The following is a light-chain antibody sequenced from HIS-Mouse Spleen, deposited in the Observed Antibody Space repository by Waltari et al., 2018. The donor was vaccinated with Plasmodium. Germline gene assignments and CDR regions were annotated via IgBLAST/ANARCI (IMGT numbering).Light chain of an antibody. CDR2: GAS. CDR3: QQYNNWPRGT. V-gene: IGKV3-15*01. Sequence: PGERATLSCRASQSVSSNLAWYQQKPGQAPRLLIYGASTRATGIPARFSGSGSGTEFTLTISSMQSEDFAVYYCQQYNNWPRGTFGQGTKVEIK. J-gene: IGKJ1*01. CDR1: QSVSSN.